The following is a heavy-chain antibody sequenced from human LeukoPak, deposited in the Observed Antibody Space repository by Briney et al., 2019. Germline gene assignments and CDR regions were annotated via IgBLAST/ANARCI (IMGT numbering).Heavy chain of an antibody. J-gene: IGHJ3*02. D-gene: IGHD3-10*01. CDR3: AETYYYGSGSYYGAFDI. CDR2: IIPIFGTA. V-gene: IGHV1-69*05. CDR1: GGTFSSYA. Sequence: SVKVSCKASGGTFSSYAISWVRQAPGQGLEWMGRIIPIFGTANYAQKFQGRVTITTHESTSTAYMELSSLRSEDTAVYYCAETYYYGSGSYYGAFDIWGQGTMVTVSS.